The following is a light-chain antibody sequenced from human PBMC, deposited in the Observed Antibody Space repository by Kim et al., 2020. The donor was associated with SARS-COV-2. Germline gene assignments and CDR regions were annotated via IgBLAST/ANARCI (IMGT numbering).Light chain of an antibody. V-gene: IGLV2-8*01. CDR1: SRDVGGYNY. CDR2: EVS. J-gene: IGLJ2*01. CDR3: SSYAGSNNLV. Sequence: GQSVTISCTGTSRDVGGYNYVSWYQQHPGKAPQLMIYEVSKRPSGVPDRFSGSKSGNTASLTVSGLQAEDEADYYCSSYAGSNNLVFGGGTQLTVL.